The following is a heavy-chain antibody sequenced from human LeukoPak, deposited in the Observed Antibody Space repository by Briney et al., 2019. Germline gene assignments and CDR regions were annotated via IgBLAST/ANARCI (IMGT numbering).Heavy chain of an antibody. CDR2: VHYSGSA. J-gene: IGHJ4*02. Sequence: SETLSLTCSVSGGSVRSDMSHWSWIRQPPGKGLEWIGYVHYSGSANYNPSLESRVTMSLDHSKNQFSLDLTSVTSADTAVYYCARGGYDSPLDGIDYWGQGTLVTVSS. CDR3: ARGGYDSPLDGIDY. V-gene: IGHV4-61*01. CDR1: GGSVRSDMSH. D-gene: IGHD5-12*01.